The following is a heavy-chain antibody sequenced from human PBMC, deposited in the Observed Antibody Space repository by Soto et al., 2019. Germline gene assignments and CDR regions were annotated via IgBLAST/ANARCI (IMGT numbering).Heavy chain of an antibody. CDR3: VRVPTPVPAALDI. J-gene: IGHJ3*02. Sequence: EVQLVESGGGLVQPGKSLRLSCAASGFTFSDYYMDWVRQAPGKGLDWVGRIRNEANSYTAEYAASVKGRFTMSIDDLKNSLYLQMNSLKIEDTAVYYWVRVPTPVPAALDIWGQGTMVTVSS. CDR2: IRNEANSYTA. V-gene: IGHV3-72*01. D-gene: IGHD2-15*01. CDR1: GFTFSDYY.